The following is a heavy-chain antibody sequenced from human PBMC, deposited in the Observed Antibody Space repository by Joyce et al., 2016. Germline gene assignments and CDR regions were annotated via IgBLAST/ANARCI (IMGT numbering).Heavy chain of an antibody. V-gene: IGHV1-69*12. CDR3: ARGGTSSDHFFFYTLDI. J-gene: IGHJ6*02. CDR2: IIPVFGDA. Sequence: QVLLVQSGATVKRPGSSLKVSCKSSGGAFSNFTVNWVRQAPGQRLEWMGGIIPVFGDAKYAEHFQGRVTLTADLSTRTAFMELSSLTSADTAVYYCARGGTSSDHFFFYTLDIWGPGTTVIVSS. CDR1: GGAFSNFT. D-gene: IGHD1-14*01.